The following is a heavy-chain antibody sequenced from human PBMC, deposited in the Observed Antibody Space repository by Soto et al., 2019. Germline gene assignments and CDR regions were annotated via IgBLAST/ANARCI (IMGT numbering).Heavy chain of an antibody. J-gene: IGHJ3*02. Sequence: SQTLSLTCAISGDSVSSNSAAWNWIRQSPSRGLEWLGRTYYRSKWYNDCAVSVKSRITINPDTSKNQFSLQLNSVTPEDTAVYYCSAELGIDDRIYAFDIWGQGTMVTVSS. CDR2: TYYRSKWYN. D-gene: IGHD1-26*01. CDR1: GDSVSSNSAA. CDR3: SAELGIDDRIYAFDI. V-gene: IGHV6-1*01.